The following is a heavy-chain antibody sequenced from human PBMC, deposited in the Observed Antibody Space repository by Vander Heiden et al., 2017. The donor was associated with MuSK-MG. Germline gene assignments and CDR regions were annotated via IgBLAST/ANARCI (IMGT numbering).Heavy chain of an antibody. D-gene: IGHD3-16*01. Sequence: EVQLLESGGGLVQPGGSLSLSCAASGFTFNNYAMRWVRQAPGKGRDWVATISGSGGGKHNADSVKGRFIISRDNSKNMLYLQMNSLRAEDTARYYCAKGGGRQLSDAFNVWGQGTMVTVSS. CDR2: ISGSGGGK. J-gene: IGHJ3*01. CDR1: GFTFNNYA. CDR3: AKGGGRQLSDAFNV. V-gene: IGHV3-23*01.